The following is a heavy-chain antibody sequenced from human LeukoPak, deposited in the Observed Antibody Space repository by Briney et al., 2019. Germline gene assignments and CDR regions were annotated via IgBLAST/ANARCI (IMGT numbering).Heavy chain of an antibody. V-gene: IGHV1-18*01. Sequence: GASVKVSCKASGYTFTNYGINWLRQAPGQGLEWMGWISAYNGNTNYAQRLQGRVTMTTDTSTSTAYMELRSLRSDDTAVYYCARSTSVRDGYNLVSAFDIWGQGTMVTVSS. D-gene: IGHD5-24*01. CDR1: GYTFTNYG. J-gene: IGHJ3*02. CDR3: ARSTSVRDGYNLVSAFDI. CDR2: ISAYNGNT.